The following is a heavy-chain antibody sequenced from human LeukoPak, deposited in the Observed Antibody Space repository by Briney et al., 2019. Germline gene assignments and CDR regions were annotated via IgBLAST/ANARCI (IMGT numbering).Heavy chain of an antibody. CDR3: ARSPFWSGYYRFDY. CDR1: GYTFTGYY. V-gene: IGHV1-2*02. Sequence: ASVKVSCKASGYTFTGYYMHWVRQAPGQGLEWMGWINPNSGGTNYAQKFQGRVTMTRDTSISTAYMELSRLRSDDTAVYYCARSPFWSGYYRFDYWGQGTLVTVSS. D-gene: IGHD3-3*01. J-gene: IGHJ4*02. CDR2: INPNSGGT.